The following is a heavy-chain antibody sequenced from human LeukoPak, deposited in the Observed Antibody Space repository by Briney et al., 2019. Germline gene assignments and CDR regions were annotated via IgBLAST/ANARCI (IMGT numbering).Heavy chain of an antibody. CDR1: GGSISSSSYY. V-gene: IGHV4-39*01. D-gene: IGHD3-10*01. CDR3: ARLGGSFYYYYMDV. Sequence: SETLSLTCTVSGGSISSSSYYWGWIRQPPGKGLEWIGSIYYSGSTYYNPSLKSRVTIDTSKNQFSLKLSSVTAADTAVYYCARLGGSFYYYYMDVWGKGTTVTISS. CDR2: IYYSGST. J-gene: IGHJ6*03.